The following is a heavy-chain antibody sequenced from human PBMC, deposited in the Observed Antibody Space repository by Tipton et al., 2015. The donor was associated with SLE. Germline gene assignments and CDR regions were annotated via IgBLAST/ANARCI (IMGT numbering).Heavy chain of an antibody. V-gene: IGHV1-46*01. CDR3: ALRWPDTWTTVY. Sequence: QLVQSGAEVKKPGASLKVSCRASGYGFTSYYMHWVRQAPGQGFEWMGMINPSGGRATYAQKFQGRVTMTTDTSTSTAYMELRSLRSDDTAVYYCALRWPDTWTTVYWGQGTLVTVSS. D-gene: IGHD5-12*01. CDR2: INPSGGRA. CDR1: GYGFTSYY. J-gene: IGHJ4*02.